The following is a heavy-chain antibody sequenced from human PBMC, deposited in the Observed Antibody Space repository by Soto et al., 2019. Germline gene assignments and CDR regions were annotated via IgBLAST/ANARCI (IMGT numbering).Heavy chain of an antibody. CDR1: GYSFTSYW. Sequence: GESLKISCKGSGYSFTSYWISWVRQMPGKGLEWMGRIDPSDSYTNYSPSFQGHVTISADKSISTAYLQWSSLKASDTAMYYCARRRIVATMGETYYDSSGYSNWGQGTLVTVSS. CDR2: IDPSDSYT. CDR3: ARRRIVATMGETYYDSSGYSN. J-gene: IGHJ4*02. V-gene: IGHV5-10-1*01. D-gene: IGHD3-22*01.